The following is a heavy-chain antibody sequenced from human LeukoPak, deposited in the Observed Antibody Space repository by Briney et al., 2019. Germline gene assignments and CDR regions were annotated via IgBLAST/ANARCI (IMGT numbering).Heavy chain of an antibody. V-gene: IGHV1-46*01. CDR1: GYTFTSYY. D-gene: IGHD5-18*01. CDR2: INPSCGST. CDR3: ARGGYSYGYLAASLFDY. Sequence: GASVKVSCKESGYTFTSYYMHWVRQPPGQGLAWVGIINPSCGSTSYAQKFQGRVTMHRDMSTSTVYMELSSLRYGDTAVYYCARGGYSYGYLAASLFDYRGQGTLVTVSS. J-gene: IGHJ4*02.